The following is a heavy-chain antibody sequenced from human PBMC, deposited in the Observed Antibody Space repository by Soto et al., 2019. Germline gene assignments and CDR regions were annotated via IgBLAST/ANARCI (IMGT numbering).Heavy chain of an antibody. V-gene: IGHV3-30-3*01. CDR2: ISYDGSNK. CDR1: GFTFSSYA. D-gene: IGHD6-13*01. CDR3: ARGQQLVGDYYGMDV. J-gene: IGHJ6*01. Sequence: QVQLVESGGGVVQPGRSLRLSCAASGFTFSSYAMHWVRQAPGKGLEWVAVISYDGSNKYYADSVKGRFTISRDNSKNTLYLQMNSLRAEDTAVYYCARGQQLVGDYYGMDVW.